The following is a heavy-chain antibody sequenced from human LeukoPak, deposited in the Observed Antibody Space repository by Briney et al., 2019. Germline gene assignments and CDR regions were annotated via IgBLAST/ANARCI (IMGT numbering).Heavy chain of an antibody. CDR2: ISGCGGST. V-gene: IGHV3-23*01. CDR1: GFTFSSYA. CDR3: AKSLFRSTCPDWFDP. D-gene: IGHD2-2*01. J-gene: IGHJ5*02. Sequence: PGRSLRLSCAASGFTFSSYAMSWVRQAPGKGLEWVSAISGCGGSTYYADSVKGRFTISRDNSKNTLYLQMNSLRAEDTAVYYCAKSLFRSTCPDWFDPWGQGTLVTVSS.